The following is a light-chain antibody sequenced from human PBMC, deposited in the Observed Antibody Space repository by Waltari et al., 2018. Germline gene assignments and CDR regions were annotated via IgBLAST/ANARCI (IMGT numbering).Light chain of an antibody. V-gene: IGLV3-21*04. CDR2: YDN. CDR3: QLWDSSSDHVL. CDR1: NIGSKS. Sequence: SFVLTQPPSVSVAPGKTGRITCGGNNIGSKSVHWYQQKPGQAPVLVIYYDNDRPSGIPERFSGSNSGNTATLTITRVEAGDEAAYYCQLWDSSSDHVLFGGGTKLTVL. J-gene: IGLJ2*01.